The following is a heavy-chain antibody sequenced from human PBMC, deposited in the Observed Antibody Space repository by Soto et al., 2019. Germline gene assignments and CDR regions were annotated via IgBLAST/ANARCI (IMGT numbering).Heavy chain of an antibody. J-gene: IGHJ2*01. V-gene: IGHV4-4*02. CDR3: ASQDYSSSTDASFLVNGYFDL. D-gene: IGHD6-6*01. CDR2: IYHSGST. CDR1: GGSISSSKW. Sequence: QMQLQESGPGLVKPSGTLSLTCGVSGGSISSSKWWTWVRQPPGKGPEWIGEIYHSGSTNYNPSLTRPVTISLDKSNTQFSLTLTSVPAADTAVYYCASQDYSSSTDASFLVNGYFDLWGRGILVTVSS.